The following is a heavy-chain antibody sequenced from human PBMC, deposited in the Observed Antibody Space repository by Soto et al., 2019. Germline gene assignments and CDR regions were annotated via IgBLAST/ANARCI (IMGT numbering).Heavy chain of an antibody. CDR1: GGAFSSYA. Sequence: SVKVSCKASGGAFSSYAISWVRQAPGQGLEWMGGIIPIFGTANYAQTFQGRVTITADKSTSTAYMELSSLRSEDTAVYYCARGTTGTTTFGYWGQGTLVTVYS. CDR2: IIPIFGTA. D-gene: IGHD1-1*01. CDR3: ARGTTGTTTFGY. J-gene: IGHJ4*02. V-gene: IGHV1-69*06.